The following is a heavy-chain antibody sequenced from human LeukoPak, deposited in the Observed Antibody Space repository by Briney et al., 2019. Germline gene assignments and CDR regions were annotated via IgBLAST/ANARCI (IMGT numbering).Heavy chain of an antibody. CDR2: ISGGGDNT. D-gene: IGHD2-21*01. CDR3: ARGSTVWGYEYFPH. Sequence: PGGSLRLSCAASGFTFSSYSMSWVRRAPGKGLEWVSAISGGGDNTYYTDSVRGRFTISRDNSKDTLYLQIYSQRDEDTAVYYCARGSTVWGYEYFPHWGQGTLVTVSS. V-gene: IGHV3-23*01. CDR1: GFTFSSYS. J-gene: IGHJ1*01.